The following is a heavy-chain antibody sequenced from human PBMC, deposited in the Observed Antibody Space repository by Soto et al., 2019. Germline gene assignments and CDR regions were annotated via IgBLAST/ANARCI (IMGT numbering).Heavy chain of an antibody. Sequence: SVKVSCKASGGTFSSYAISWVRQAPGQGLEWMGGITPIFGTANYAQKFQGRVTITADESTSTAYMELSSLRSEDTAVYYCARAARYFDWLFHVWFDPWGQGTLVTVSS. CDR1: GGTFSSYA. D-gene: IGHD3-9*01. CDR2: ITPIFGTA. CDR3: ARAARYFDWLFHVWFDP. V-gene: IGHV1-69*13. J-gene: IGHJ5*02.